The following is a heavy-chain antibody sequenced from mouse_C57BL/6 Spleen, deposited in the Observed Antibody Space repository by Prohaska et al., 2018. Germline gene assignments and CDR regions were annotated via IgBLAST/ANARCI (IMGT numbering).Heavy chain of an antibody. CDR3: ARAGHYYGSSYYAMDY. CDR2: INPNNGGT. V-gene: IGHV1-26*01. Sequence: QSTGKSLEWIGDINPNNGGTSYNQKFKGKATLTVDKSSSTAYMELRSLTSEDSAVYYCARAGHYYGSSYYAMDYWGQGTSVTVSS. D-gene: IGHD1-1*01. J-gene: IGHJ4*01.